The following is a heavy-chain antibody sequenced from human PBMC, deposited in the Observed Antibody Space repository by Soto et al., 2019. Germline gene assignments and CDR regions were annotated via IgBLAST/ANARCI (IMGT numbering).Heavy chain of an antibody. CDR2: IYYSGST. Sequence: SETLSLTCTVSGGSISSYYWSWIRQPPGKGLEWIGYIYYSGSTNYNPSLKSRVTISVDTSKNQFSLKLSSVTAADTAVYYCARSYDFWSGYSFDYWGQGTLVTVSS. V-gene: IGHV4-59*01. D-gene: IGHD3-3*01. CDR3: ARSYDFWSGYSFDY. J-gene: IGHJ4*02. CDR1: GGSISSYY.